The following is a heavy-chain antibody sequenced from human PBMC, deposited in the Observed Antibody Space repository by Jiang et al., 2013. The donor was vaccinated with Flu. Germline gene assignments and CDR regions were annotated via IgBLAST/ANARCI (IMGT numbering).Heavy chain of an antibody. D-gene: IGHD1-7*01. CDR2: MNPNSGNT. CDR1: YD. Sequence: YDINWVRQADWQGLEWMGWMNPNSGNTGYAQKFQGRVTMTRNTSISTAYMELSSLRSEDTAVYYCARGLTKTGTEFFWYFDLWGRGTLVTVSS. CDR3: ARGLTKTGTEFFWYFDL. J-gene: IGHJ2*01. V-gene: IGHV1-8*01.